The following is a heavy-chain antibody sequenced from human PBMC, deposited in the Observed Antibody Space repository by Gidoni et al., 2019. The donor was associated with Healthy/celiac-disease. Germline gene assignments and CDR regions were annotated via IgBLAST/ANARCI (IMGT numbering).Heavy chain of an antibody. CDR3: ARGTRVRGVIITDY. Sequence: QVQLVESGGGVVQPGRSLRLSCAASGFPFSSYGMHWVRQAPGKGLEWVAVIWYDGSNKYYADSVKGRFTISRDNSKNTLYLQMNSLRAEDTAVYYCARGTRVRGVIITDYWGQGTLVTVSS. J-gene: IGHJ4*02. CDR1: GFPFSSYG. D-gene: IGHD3-10*01. V-gene: IGHV3-33*01. CDR2: IWYDGSNK.